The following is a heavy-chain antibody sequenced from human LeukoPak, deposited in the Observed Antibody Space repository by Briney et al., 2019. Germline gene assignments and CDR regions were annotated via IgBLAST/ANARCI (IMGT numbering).Heavy chain of an antibody. CDR2: IYRSGST. J-gene: IGHJ2*01. CDR3: ARDQNGDYLPRWYFDI. V-gene: IGHV4-61*02. D-gene: IGHD4-17*01. Sequence: SETLSLTCTVSGASVSSSSHYWTWIRQPAGKGLEWIGRIYRSGSTNYNPSLKSRVTISVDTSKNQFSLNLSSVTAADTAVYYCARDQNGDYLPRWYFDIWGRGTLVTVSS. CDR1: GASVSSSSHY.